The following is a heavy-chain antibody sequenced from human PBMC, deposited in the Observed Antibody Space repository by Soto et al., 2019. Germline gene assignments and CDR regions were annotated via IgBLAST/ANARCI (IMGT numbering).Heavy chain of an antibody. Sequence: PSETLSLTCSVSGVTMSYGGYSWSWVRQSPEKGLEWLGYIGHLETTYYNPSLKSRVTISVDTSKNQFSLKLSSVTAADTAVYYCARGAHYDFWSGSSCFDYWGQGTLVTVSS. CDR3: ARGAHYDFWSGSSCFDY. CDR1: GVTMSYGGYS. V-gene: IGHV4-30-2*06. D-gene: IGHD3-3*01. CDR2: IGHLETT. J-gene: IGHJ4*02.